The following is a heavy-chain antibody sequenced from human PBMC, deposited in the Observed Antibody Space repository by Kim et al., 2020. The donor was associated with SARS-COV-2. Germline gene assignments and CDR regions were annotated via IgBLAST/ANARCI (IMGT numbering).Heavy chain of an antibody. D-gene: IGHD3-10*01. Sequence: TASVTGRFNISRYNSKYTVYLQMNSLRVEDTALYYCARDSVDSGSYLDYWGQGTPVTVSS. CDR3: ARDSVDSGSYLDY. V-gene: IGHV3-30*10. J-gene: IGHJ4*02.